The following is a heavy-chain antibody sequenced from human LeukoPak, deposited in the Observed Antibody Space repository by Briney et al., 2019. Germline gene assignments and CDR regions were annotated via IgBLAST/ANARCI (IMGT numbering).Heavy chain of an antibody. CDR3: TTAREYDFWSGYLFHY. J-gene: IGHJ4*02. CDR2: ISVSGGST. Sequence: GGSLRLSCAASGFTFSTYAKCWVRQAPQKGLEWVSAISVSGGSTFYADCVKRRFTISRDNSKKTLYLQMNSLKTEDTAVYYCTTAREYDFWSGYLFHYWGEGTLVTVPS. D-gene: IGHD3-3*01. V-gene: IGHV3-23*01. CDR1: GFTFSTYA.